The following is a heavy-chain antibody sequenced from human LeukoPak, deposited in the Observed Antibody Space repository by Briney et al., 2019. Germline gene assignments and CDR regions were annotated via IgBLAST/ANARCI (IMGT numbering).Heavy chain of an antibody. J-gene: IGHJ6*03. CDR3: ARGDGYKDYYYYYYMDV. CDR1: GYTFTSYD. CDR2: MNPNSGNT. Sequence: GASVKVSCKASGYTFTSYDINWVRQATGQGPEWMGWMNPNSGNTGYAQKFQGRVTMTRNTSISTAYMELSSLRSEDTAVYYCARGDGYKDYYYYYYMDVWGKGTTVTISS. V-gene: IGHV1-8*01. D-gene: IGHD5-24*01.